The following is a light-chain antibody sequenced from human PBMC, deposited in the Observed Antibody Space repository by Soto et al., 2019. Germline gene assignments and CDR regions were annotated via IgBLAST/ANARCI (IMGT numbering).Light chain of an antibody. Sequence: HSVLTHPASVSGSPGQSITISCTGTSSDVGGYHYVSWYQQHPGKTPKLMIYEVSNRPSGVSNRFSGSKPGNTASLTISGLQAEDEADYYCSSYTSSITLVFGTGTKVTVL. J-gene: IGLJ1*01. CDR1: SSDVGGYHY. CDR3: SSYTSSITLV. CDR2: EVS. V-gene: IGLV2-14*01.